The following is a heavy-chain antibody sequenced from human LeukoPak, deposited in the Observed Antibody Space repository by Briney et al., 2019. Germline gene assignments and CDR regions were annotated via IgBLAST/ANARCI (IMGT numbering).Heavy chain of an antibody. V-gene: IGHV3-23*01. CDR1: GFTFSSYA. D-gene: IGHD3-22*01. CDR2: ISGSGGST. J-gene: IGHJ2*01. CDR3: AKDLENRRITMIVVVITSRYFDL. Sequence: AGGSLRLSCAASGFTFSSYAMSWVRQAPGKGLEWVSAISGSGGSTYYADSVKGRFTISRDNSKNTLYLQMNSLRAEDTAVYYCAKDLENRRITMIVVVITSRYFDLWGRGTLVTVSS.